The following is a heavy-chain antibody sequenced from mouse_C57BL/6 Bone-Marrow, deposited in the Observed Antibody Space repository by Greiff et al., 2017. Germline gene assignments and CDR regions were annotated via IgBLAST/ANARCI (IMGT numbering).Heavy chain of an antibody. CDR3: ASGITTVVEGY. CDR1: GYTFTDYY. Sequence: VQLQQSGPVLVKPGASVKMSCKASGYTFTDYYMNWVKQSHGKSLEWIGVINPYNGGTSYNQKFKGKATLTVDKSSSTAYMELNSLTSEDSAVYYCASGITTVVEGYWGQGTTLTVSS. J-gene: IGHJ2*01. V-gene: IGHV1-19*01. CDR2: INPYNGGT. D-gene: IGHD1-1*01.